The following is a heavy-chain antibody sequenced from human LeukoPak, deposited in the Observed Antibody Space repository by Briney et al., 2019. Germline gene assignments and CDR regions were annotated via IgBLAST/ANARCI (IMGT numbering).Heavy chain of an antibody. CDR1: GFTFSRCA. V-gene: IGHV3-23*01. CDR3: ARGPSGYHNT. J-gene: IGHJ4*02. Sequence: GGSLRLSCAASGFTFSRCAMSWVRQAPGKGLEWVSAISGSGGSTYYADSVKGRFTISRDNSKNTLYLQMNSLRAEDTAVYYCARGPSGYHNTGGQGTLVTVSS. CDR2: ISGSGGST. D-gene: IGHD5-12*01.